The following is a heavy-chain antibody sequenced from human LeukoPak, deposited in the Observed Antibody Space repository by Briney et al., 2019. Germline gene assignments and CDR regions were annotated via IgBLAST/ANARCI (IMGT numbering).Heavy chain of an antibody. CDR2: IWYDGSNK. CDR3: ARAGQYYYDSSGYPY. J-gene: IGHJ4*02. V-gene: IGHV3-33*01. CDR1: GFTFSSYG. Sequence: GRSLRLSCAASGFTFSSYGMHWVRQAPGKGLEWVAVIWYDGSNKYYADSVKGRFTISRDNSKNTLYLQMNSLRAEDTAVYYCARAGQYYYDSSGYPYWGQGTLVTVSS. D-gene: IGHD3-22*01.